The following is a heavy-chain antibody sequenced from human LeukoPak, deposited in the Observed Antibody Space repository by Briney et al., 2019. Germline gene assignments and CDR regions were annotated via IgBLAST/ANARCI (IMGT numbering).Heavy chain of an antibody. V-gene: IGHV1-24*01. CDR2: FDPEDGET. CDR1: GYTLTELS. D-gene: IGHD2-2*01. J-gene: IGHJ4*02. CDR3: ARDYCSSTSCLFGY. Sequence: GASVKVSCKVSGYTLTELSMHWVRQAPGKGLEWMGGFDPEDGETIYAQKFQGRVTMTRDTSISTAYMELSRLRSDDTAVYYCARDYCSSTSCLFGYWGQGTLVTVSS.